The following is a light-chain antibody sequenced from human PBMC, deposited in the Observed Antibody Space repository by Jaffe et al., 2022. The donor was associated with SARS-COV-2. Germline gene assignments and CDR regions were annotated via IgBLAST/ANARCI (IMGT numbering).Light chain of an antibody. J-gene: IGKJ2*01. Sequence: EIVLTQSPGTLSLSPGERATLSCRASQSVGSSNLAWYQQKPGQAPRLLIYGASTRATGIPDRFSGSGSGTDFTLTISRLEPEDFAVYYCQHYGSSYTFGQGTKLEIK. CDR3: QHYGSSYT. CDR2: GAS. CDR1: QSVGSSN. V-gene: IGKV3-20*01.